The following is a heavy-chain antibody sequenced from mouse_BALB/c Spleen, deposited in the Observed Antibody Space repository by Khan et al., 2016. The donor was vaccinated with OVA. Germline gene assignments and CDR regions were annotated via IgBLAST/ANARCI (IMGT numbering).Heavy chain of an antibody. CDR3: ARSGYDYFAY. Sequence: QVQLKQSGAELVRPGSSVKISCKASGYAFSNYWMNWVKQRPGQGLEWIGQIYPGDGDTSFTGKFRGKVTLTADKSSSTAYMQLSSLTSEDTAVYFCARSGYDYFAYWGKGTLVTVSA. J-gene: IGHJ3*01. CDR1: GYAFSNYW. CDR2: IYPGDGDT. D-gene: IGHD2-14*01. V-gene: IGHV1-80*01.